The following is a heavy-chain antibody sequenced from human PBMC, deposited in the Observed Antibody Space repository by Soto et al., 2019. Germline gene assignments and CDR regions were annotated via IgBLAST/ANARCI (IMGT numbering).Heavy chain of an antibody. D-gene: IGHD3-10*01. CDR3: AKEALRRPGVYLDY. J-gene: IGHJ4*02. Sequence: VGSLRLSCAAAGLTFSNYALNWVPRAPGKGLEWVSAFSGCGGNTYYASSVKGRFTFSRDNSKNTLYLQINSLRAEDTAVYYCAKEALRRPGVYLDYWGQGTLVTVSS. CDR1: GLTFSNYA. CDR2: FSGCGGNT. V-gene: IGHV3-23*01.